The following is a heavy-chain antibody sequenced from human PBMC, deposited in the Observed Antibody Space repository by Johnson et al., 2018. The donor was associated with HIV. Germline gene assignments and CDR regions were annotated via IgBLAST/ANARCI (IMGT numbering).Heavy chain of an antibody. CDR1: GFTFSSYA. J-gene: IGHJ3*02. Sequence: MLLVESGGGLVQPGGSLRLSCAASGFTFSSYAMHWVRQAPGKGLEYVSAISSNGGSTYYANSVKGRFTISRDNSKNTLYLQMASLRAEDMAVYYCARDSIPYVVVTLGAFDIWGQGTMVTVSS. CDR3: ARDSIPYVVVTLGAFDI. D-gene: IGHD2-15*01. V-gene: IGHV3-64*01. CDR2: ISSNGGST.